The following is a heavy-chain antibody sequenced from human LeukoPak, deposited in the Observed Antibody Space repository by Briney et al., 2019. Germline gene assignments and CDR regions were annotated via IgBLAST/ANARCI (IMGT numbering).Heavy chain of an antibody. CDR1: GFTFSSYS. Sequence: GGSLRLSCAASGFTFSSYSMNWVRQAPGKGLEWVSSISSSRSYIYYADSVKGRFTISRDNAKNSLYLQMNSLRAEDTAVYYCARVSGIAAFFYGMDVWGQGTTVTVSS. CDR3: ARVSGIAAFFYGMDV. D-gene: IGHD6-13*01. CDR2: ISSSRSYI. J-gene: IGHJ6*02. V-gene: IGHV3-21*01.